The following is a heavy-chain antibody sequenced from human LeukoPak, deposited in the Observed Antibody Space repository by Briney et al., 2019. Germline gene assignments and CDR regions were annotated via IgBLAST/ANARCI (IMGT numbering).Heavy chain of an antibody. D-gene: IGHD3-22*01. Sequence: ASVKVSCKASGYTFTSYGIGWVRQAPGQGLEWMGWISAYNGNTNYAQKLQGRVTMTTDTSTSTAYMELRSLRSDDTAVYYCARGSGPLYYDSSGYSDWFDPWGQGTLVTVSS. CDR1: GYTFTSYG. V-gene: IGHV1-18*01. CDR3: ARGSGPLYYDSSGYSDWFDP. CDR2: ISAYNGNT. J-gene: IGHJ5*02.